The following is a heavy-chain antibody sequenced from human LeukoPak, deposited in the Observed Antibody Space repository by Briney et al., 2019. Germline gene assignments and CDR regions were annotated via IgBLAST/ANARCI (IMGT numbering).Heavy chain of an antibody. Sequence: ASVKVSCKVSGYTLTELSMHWVRQAPGKGLEWMGGFDPEDGETIYAQKFQGRVTMTEDTSTDTAYMELSSLRSEDTAVYYYATYYGSGSLYAFDIWGQGTMVTVSS. J-gene: IGHJ3*02. CDR3: ATYYGSGSLYAFDI. D-gene: IGHD3-10*01. CDR2: FDPEDGET. CDR1: GYTLTELS. V-gene: IGHV1-24*01.